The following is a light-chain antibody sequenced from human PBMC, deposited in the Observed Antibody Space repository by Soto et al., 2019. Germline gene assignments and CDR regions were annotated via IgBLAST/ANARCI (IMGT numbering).Light chain of an antibody. CDR2: DAS. V-gene: IGKV3-11*01. J-gene: IGKJ1*01. Sequence: IVLTQSPATLSLSPGERATLSCRASQSVSRYLAWYQHKVGQAPRLLIYDASSRATGIPARFSGSGSGTDFTLTISSLEPEDFAVYYCHQRSNWPWTFGQGTKVEI. CDR1: QSVSRY. CDR3: HQRSNWPWT.